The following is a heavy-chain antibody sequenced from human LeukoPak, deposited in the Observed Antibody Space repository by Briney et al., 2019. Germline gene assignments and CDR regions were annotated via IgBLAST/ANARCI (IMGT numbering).Heavy chain of an antibody. CDR2: ISGSGGST. Sequence: GGSLKLSCAAFGFTFTSSAMGWVRQAPGKALERVSAISGSGGSTYYADSVKGRFTISRDNPKNTLSLQMNSLRAEDTALYYCAKGPLIEVAGTTWDYWGQGTLVTVSS. V-gene: IGHV3-23*01. D-gene: IGHD6-19*01. CDR1: GFTFTSSA. CDR3: AKGPLIEVAGTTWDY. J-gene: IGHJ4*02.